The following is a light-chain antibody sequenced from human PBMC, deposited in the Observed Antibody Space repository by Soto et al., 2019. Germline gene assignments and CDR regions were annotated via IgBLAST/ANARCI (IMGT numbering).Light chain of an antibody. CDR1: SSDVGGYNY. CDR3: SSYTSSSTLV. J-gene: IGLJ2*01. Sequence: QYALTQSASESGSPGQSITISCTGTSSDVGGYNYVSWYQQHPGKAPKLMIYEVTNRPSGISNRFSGSKSGNTASLTISGLQAEDEADYYCSSYTSSSTLVFGGGTKLTVL. CDR2: EVT. V-gene: IGLV2-14*01.